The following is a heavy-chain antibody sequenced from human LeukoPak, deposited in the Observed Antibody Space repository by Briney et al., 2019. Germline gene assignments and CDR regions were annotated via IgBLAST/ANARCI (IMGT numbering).Heavy chain of an antibody. J-gene: IGHJ4*02. Sequence: GRSLRLSCAASGFTFSSYAMHWVRQAPDKGLEWVAVISYDGSNKYYADSVKGRFTISRDNSKNTLYLQMNSLRAEDTAVYYCKVRYVYWGQGTLVTVSS. D-gene: IGHD3-10*01. CDR1: GFTFSSYA. V-gene: IGHV3-30-3*01. CDR3: KVRYVY. CDR2: ISYDGSNK.